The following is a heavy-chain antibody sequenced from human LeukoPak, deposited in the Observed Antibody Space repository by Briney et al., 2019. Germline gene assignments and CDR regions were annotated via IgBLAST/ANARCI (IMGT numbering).Heavy chain of an antibody. CDR2: INHSGST. CDR1: GGSFSGYY. J-gene: IGHJ6*03. D-gene: IGHD5-18*01. V-gene: IGHV4-34*01. Sequence: SETLSLTCAAYGGSFSGYYWSWIRQPPAKGREWIGEINHSGSTNYNPSLKSRVTISVDTSKNQFSLKLSSVTAADTAVYYCARTTEGGYTYDYFYYYYMDVWGKGTTVTISS. CDR3: ARTTEGGYTYDYFYYYYMDV.